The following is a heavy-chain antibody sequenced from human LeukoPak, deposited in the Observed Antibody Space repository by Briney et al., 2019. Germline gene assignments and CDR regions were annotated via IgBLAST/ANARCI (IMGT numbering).Heavy chain of an antibody. CDR1: GFTFSSYS. CDR3: ARSIAVAKRDY. J-gene: IGHJ4*02. D-gene: IGHD6-19*01. V-gene: IGHV3-21*01. CDR2: ISSSSSYI. Sequence: GGSLRLSCAASGFTFSSYSMNWVRQAPGKGLEWVSSISSSSSYIYYADSVKGRFTISGDNAKNSLYLQMNSLRAEDTAVYYCARSIAVAKRDYWGQGTLVTVSS.